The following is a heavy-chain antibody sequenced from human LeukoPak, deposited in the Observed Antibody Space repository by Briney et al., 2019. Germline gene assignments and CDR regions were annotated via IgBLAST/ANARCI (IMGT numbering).Heavy chain of an antibody. D-gene: IGHD3-10*01. CDR1: GITFSRFW. Sequence: GGSLRLSCAASGITFSRFWMSWVRQAPGKGLQWVANINQDGSEKHYVDSVKGRFTISRDNAKNSLYLQMNSLRAEDTAVYYCATSRGFDYWGQGTLVTVSS. CDR3: ATSRGFDY. V-gene: IGHV3-7*01. J-gene: IGHJ4*02. CDR2: INQDGSEK.